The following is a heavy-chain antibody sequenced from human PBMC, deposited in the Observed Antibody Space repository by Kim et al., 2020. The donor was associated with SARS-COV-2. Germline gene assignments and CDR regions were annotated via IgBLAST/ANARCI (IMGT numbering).Heavy chain of an antibody. J-gene: IGHJ4*02. D-gene: IGHD3-10*01. CDR1: GVSISSSKW. V-gene: IGHV4-4*02. CDR3: ATAIGLSAYVGY. Sequence: SETLSLTCAVSGVSISSSKWWHWVRQPPGKGLEWIGEVYHSGSRTYNPSLESRVTFSVDKSKNQFILKLNSVTAADTAVYYCATAIGLSAYVGYWGQGALVTVSS. CDR2: VYHSGSR.